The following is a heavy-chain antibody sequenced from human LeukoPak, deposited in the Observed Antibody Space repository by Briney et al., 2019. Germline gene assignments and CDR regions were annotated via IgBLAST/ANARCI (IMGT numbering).Heavy chain of an antibody. CDR1: GGSMNNYY. J-gene: IGHJ5*02. CDR2: IYYSGST. D-gene: IGHD6-13*01. V-gene: IGHV4-59*08. CDR3: AGGQSSSWPNWFDP. Sequence: SETLSLTCSVSGGSMNNYYWTWIRQPPGKGLEWIGYIYYSGSTNYNPPLKSRVTISVDTSKNQFSLKLSSVTAADSAVYYCAGGQSSSWPNWFDPWGQGTLVTVSS.